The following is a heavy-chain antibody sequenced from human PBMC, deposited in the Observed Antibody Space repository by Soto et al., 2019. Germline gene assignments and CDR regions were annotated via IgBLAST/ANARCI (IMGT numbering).Heavy chain of an antibody. D-gene: IGHD3-16*02. CDR1: GFSFSSYA. J-gene: IGHJ4*02. CDR3: ASGFDYIWGTYRTKEESY. Sequence: QAQLVESGGGVVQPGRSLRLSCAASGFSFSSYAMYWVRQAPGKGLEWVATIWHDGTNKYYADSVKGRFTISRDNSKKTVFLRMTSLRAEDTAVYYCASGFDYIWGTYRTKEESYWGQGTLVTVSS. V-gene: IGHV3-33*01. CDR2: IWHDGTNK.